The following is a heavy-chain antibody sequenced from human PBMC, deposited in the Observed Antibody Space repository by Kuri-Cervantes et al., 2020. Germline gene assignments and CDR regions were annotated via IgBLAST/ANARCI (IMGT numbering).Heavy chain of an antibody. Sequence: ASVKVSCKASGYTFTGYYMHWVRQAPGQGLEWMGWINPNSGDTNYAQKFQGRVTMTRDTSISAAYMELSRLRSGDTAVYYCARGHLVGAPIVVDAFDIWGQGTMVTVSS. D-gene: IGHD1-26*01. CDR2: INPNSGDT. CDR1: GYTFTGYY. CDR3: ARGHLVGAPIVVDAFDI. V-gene: IGHV1-2*02. J-gene: IGHJ3*02.